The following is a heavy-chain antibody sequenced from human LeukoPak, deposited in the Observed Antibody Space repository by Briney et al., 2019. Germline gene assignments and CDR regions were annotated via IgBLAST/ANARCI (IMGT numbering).Heavy chain of an antibody. D-gene: IGHD4-23*01. CDR1: GGSISSYY. V-gene: IGHV4-59*12. J-gene: IGHJ4*02. Sequence: SETLSLTCTVSGGSISSYYWNWIRQPPGKGLEWIGYIYYSGTTNYNPSLKSRVSMSVDTSKNQFSLKLSSVTAADTAVYYCARSWYGGNPGSFFDYWGQGTLVTVSS. CDR3: ARSWYGGNPGSFFDY. CDR2: IYYSGTT.